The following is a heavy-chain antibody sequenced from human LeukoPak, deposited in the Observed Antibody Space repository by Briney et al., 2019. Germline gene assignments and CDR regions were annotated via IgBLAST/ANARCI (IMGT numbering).Heavy chain of an antibody. J-gene: IGHJ4*02. CDR2: IIPIPGIA. Sequence: SVKVSCKASGGTFSSYAISWVRQAPGQGLEWMGRIIPIPGIANYAQKFQGRVTITADKSTSTAYMELSSLRSEDTAVYYCARVPPGDYDSSGYLDYWGQGTLVTVSS. D-gene: IGHD3-22*01. CDR3: ARVPPGDYDSSGYLDY. V-gene: IGHV1-69*04. CDR1: GGTFSSYA.